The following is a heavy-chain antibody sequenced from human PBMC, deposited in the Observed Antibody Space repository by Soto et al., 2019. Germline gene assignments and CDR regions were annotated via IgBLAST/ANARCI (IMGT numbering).Heavy chain of an antibody. CDR3: AKDRPSGSRPYYYGMDV. Sequence: PGGSLRLSCAASGFTFSSYGMHWVRQAPGKGLEWVAVISYDGSNKYYADSVKGRFTISRDNSKNTLYLQMNSLRAEDTAVYYYAKDRPSGSRPYYYGMDVWGQGTTVTVS. CDR1: GFTFSSYG. CDR2: ISYDGSNK. J-gene: IGHJ6*02. V-gene: IGHV3-30*18. D-gene: IGHD1-26*01.